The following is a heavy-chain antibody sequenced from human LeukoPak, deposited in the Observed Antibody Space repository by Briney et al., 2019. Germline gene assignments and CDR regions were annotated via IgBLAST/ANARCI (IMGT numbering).Heavy chain of an antibody. CDR3: ARGLYDSSWYYLDY. J-gene: IGHJ4*02. CDR1: GDSVSSNSAA. Sequence: SQTLSLTCAISGDSVSSNSAAWNWIRQSPSRGLEWLGRTYHRSKWSNNYAISVKSRITINPDTSKNQIPLQLNSVTPEDTAVYYCARGLYDSSWYYLDYWGQGTLVTVSS. D-gene: IGHD6-13*01. V-gene: IGHV6-1*01. CDR2: TYHRSKWSN.